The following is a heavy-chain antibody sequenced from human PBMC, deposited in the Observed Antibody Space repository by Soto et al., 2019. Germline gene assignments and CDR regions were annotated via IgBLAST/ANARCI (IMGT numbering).Heavy chain of an antibody. Sequence: EVHLLDSGGGLVQPGGSLTLSCVASGFIFDTYAMSWVRQAPGKGLEWVSAISGSGGTTYYADSVKGRLTISRDNSKNILYLQLNSLRVEDTAVYYCAKGRGRFKSGVQKTFDSSGQGTLVTVSS. CDR1: GFIFDTYA. J-gene: IGHJ4*02. CDR3: AKGRGRFKSGVQKTFDS. CDR2: ISGSGGTT. V-gene: IGHV3-23*01. D-gene: IGHD2-8*01.